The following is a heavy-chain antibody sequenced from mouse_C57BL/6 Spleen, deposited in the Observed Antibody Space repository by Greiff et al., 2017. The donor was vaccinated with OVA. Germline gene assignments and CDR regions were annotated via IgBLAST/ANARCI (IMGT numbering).Heavy chain of an antibody. Sequence: DVHLVESGGDLVKPGGSLKLSCAASGFTFSSYGMSWVRQTPDKRLEWVATISSGGSYTYYPDSVKGRFTISRDNAKNTLYLQMSSLKSEDTAMYYCARPDPFDYWGQGTTLTVSS. J-gene: IGHJ2*01. CDR1: GFTFSSYG. CDR2: ISSGGSYT. CDR3: ARPDPFDY. V-gene: IGHV5-6*01.